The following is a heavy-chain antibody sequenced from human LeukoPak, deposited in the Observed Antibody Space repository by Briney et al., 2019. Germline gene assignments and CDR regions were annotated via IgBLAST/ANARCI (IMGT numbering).Heavy chain of an antibody. J-gene: IGHJ4*02. CDR2: INPSTGGT. Sequence: ASVKVSCKASGYTFTGYYMHWVRQAPGQGLEWMGRINPSTGGTNSAQRFQGRVTMTRDTSISTAYMELNRLRSDDTAVYYCARDHLRGESTGGYHFDSWGQGTLVTASS. CDR3: ARDHLRGESTGGYHFDS. CDR1: GYTFTGYY. D-gene: IGHD5-18*01. V-gene: IGHV1-2*06.